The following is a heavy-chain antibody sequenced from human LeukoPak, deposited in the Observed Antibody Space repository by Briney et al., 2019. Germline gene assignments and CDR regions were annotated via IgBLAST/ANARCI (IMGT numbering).Heavy chain of an antibody. CDR3: AELGITMIGGV. Sequence: PGGSLRLSCAASGFTFSDYYMSWIRLTPGKGLEWVSYISGSDDTIYYADSVKGRFTISRDNAKNSLYLQMNSLRAEDTAVYYCAELGITMIGGVWGKGTTVTISS. J-gene: IGHJ6*04. CDR1: GFTFSDYY. V-gene: IGHV3-11*04. D-gene: IGHD3-10*02. CDR2: ISGSDDTI.